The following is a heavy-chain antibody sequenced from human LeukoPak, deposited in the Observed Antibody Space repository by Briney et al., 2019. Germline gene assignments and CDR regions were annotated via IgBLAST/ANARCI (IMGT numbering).Heavy chain of an antibody. J-gene: IGHJ4*02. V-gene: IGHV3-23*01. CDR3: AKDARGSSGNYYDY. CDR1: GFTFINYA. CDR2: ISGTGTGT. D-gene: IGHD3-10*01. Sequence: SGGSLRLSCAASGFTFINYAMTWVRQAPGKGLQWVSSISGTGTGTYYADSMKGRFTISRDSSENTLYLQLNGLRAEDTAVYYCAKDARGSSGNYYDYWGQGTLVTVSS.